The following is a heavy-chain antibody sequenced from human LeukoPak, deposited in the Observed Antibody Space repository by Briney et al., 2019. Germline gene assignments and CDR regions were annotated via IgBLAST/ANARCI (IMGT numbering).Heavy chain of an antibody. CDR3: ARVSSRYGMDV. J-gene: IGHJ6*02. Sequence: GGSLRLSCAASGFAFNTYAMNWVRQAPGKGLEWVANIKQDGSEKYYVDSVKGRFTISRDNAKNSLYLQMNSLRAEDTAVYYCARVSSRYGMDVWGQGTTVTVSS. CDR2: IKQDGSEK. V-gene: IGHV3-7*01. CDR1: GFAFNTYA.